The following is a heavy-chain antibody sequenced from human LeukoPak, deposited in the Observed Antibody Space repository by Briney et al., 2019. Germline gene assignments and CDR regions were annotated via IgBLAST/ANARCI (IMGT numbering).Heavy chain of an antibody. D-gene: IGHD2-2*01. CDR3: AKDHIYCSSTSCYPNPFDY. CDR1: GFTFSSYA. CDR2: ISGSGGST. Sequence: GGSLRLSCAASGFTFSSYAMSWVRQAPGKGLEWVSAISGSGGSTYYADSVKGRFTISRDNSKNTLYLQMNSLRAEDTAVYYCAKDHIYCSSTSCYPNPFDYWGQGTLVTVSS. J-gene: IGHJ4*02. V-gene: IGHV3-23*01.